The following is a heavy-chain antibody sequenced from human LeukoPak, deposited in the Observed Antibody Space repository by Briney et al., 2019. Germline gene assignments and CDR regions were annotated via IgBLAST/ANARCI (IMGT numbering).Heavy chain of an antibody. CDR3: ARESPASTSRLMDV. J-gene: IGHJ6*03. D-gene: IGHD2-2*01. V-gene: IGHV4-4*07. CDR1: VGSISGYY. CDR2: IYTSEST. Sequence: SETLSLTCTVSVGSISGYYWSWIRQPAGKGLEWIGRIYTSESTNYNPSLKSRVTMSVDTSKNQFSLKLSSVTAADTAVYYCARESPASTSRLMDVWGKGTTVTVSS.